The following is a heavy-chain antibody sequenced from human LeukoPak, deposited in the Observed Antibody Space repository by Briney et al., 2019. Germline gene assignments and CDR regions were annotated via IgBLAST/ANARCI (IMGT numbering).Heavy chain of an antibody. D-gene: IGHD6-13*01. Sequence: LAGGSLRPSRTTPKFNFRNYGLTWVSQPAGKGREWVSSSSVNGGSTQYAASVQGRFTRARDNATHSLYLQMNSPRAEDTADYSCLAPNMAAVWGQGTLVTVSS. CDR3: LAPNMAAV. V-gene: IGHV3-23*01. J-gene: IGHJ4*02. CDR2: SSVNGGST. CDR1: KFNFRNYG.